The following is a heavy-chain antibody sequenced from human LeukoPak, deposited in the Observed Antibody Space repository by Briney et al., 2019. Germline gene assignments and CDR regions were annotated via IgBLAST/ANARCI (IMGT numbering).Heavy chain of an antibody. CDR1: GYTFINYN. D-gene: IGHD6-19*01. CDR3: ARGSGWS. CDR2: IKPGGGGT. Sequence: ASVKVSCKASGYTFINYNIYWFRQAPGQGPEWMGKIKPGGGGTTYSQKFQGRLSLTGDPSTSTVYMELTSLISEDTAVYYCARGSGWSLGKGTLVSVSS. V-gene: IGHV1-46*01. J-gene: IGHJ5*02.